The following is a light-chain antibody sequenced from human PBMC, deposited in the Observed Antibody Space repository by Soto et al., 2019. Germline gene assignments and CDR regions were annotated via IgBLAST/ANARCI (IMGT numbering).Light chain of an antibody. CDR3: CSYTGSGTLI. V-gene: IGLV2-14*01. J-gene: IGLJ1*01. Sequence: QSVLTQPASVSGSPGQSITISCVGTSGDIGDYNYVSWYQQHPGKVPKVIIYDVSNRPSGVSYRFSGTKPGNTASLTVSGLQAEDEADYYCCSYTGSGTLIFGTGTKVTVL. CDR1: SGDIGDYNY. CDR2: DVS.